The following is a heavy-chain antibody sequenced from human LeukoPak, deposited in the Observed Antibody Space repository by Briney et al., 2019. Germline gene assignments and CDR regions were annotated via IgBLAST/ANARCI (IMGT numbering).Heavy chain of an antibody. Sequence: GGSLRLSCAASGFTFSSYWMSWVRQAPGKGLEWVANIKQDGSEKYYVDSVKGRFTISRDNAKNSLYLQMNSLRAEDTAVFYCAREGNRRSFDYWGQGSLVTVSS. J-gene: IGHJ4*02. V-gene: IGHV3-7*01. CDR2: IKQDGSEK. CDR1: GFTFSSYW. D-gene: IGHD1-14*01. CDR3: AREGNRRSFDY.